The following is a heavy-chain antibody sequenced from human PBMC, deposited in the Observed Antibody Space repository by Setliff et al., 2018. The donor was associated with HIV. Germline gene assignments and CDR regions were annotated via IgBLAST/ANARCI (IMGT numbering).Heavy chain of an antibody. Sequence: PSETLSLTCTVSGGSIRSDYHFWTWMRQHPGKGLEWIGYMHYSGNTYYNPSLKTRVTIPIDASRNHFSLNLSSVTAADTAVYYCASDYGDYGAFDVWGQGTMVTVSS. CDR2: MHYSGNT. CDR1: GGSIRSDYHF. J-gene: IGHJ3*01. D-gene: IGHD4-17*01. CDR3: ASDYGDYGAFDV. V-gene: IGHV4-30-4*08.